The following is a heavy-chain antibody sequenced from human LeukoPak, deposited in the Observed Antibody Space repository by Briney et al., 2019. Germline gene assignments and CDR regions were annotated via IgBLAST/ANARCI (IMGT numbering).Heavy chain of an antibody. J-gene: IGHJ4*02. CDR3: ARVYSSSWYDY. Sequence: SETLSLTCTVSGGSISSYYWSWIRQPPGKGLEWIGYIYYSGSTNYNPSLKCRVTISVDTSKNQFSLKLSSVTAADTAVYYCARVYSSSWYDYWGQGTLVTVFS. V-gene: IGHV4-59*01. D-gene: IGHD6-13*01. CDR2: IYYSGST. CDR1: GGSISSYY.